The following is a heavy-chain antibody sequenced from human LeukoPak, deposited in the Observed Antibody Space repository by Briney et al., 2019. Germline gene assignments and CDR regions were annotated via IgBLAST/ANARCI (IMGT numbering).Heavy chain of an antibody. J-gene: IGHJ4*02. Sequence: PSETLSLTCTVSGGSISSYYWSWIRQPPGKGLEWIGYIYYSGSTNYNPSLKSRVTISVDTSKNQFSLKLSSVTAADTAVYYCASGDYDILTGYLISFDYWGQGTLVTVSS. CDR3: ASGDYDILTGYLISFDY. CDR1: GGSISSYY. V-gene: IGHV4-59*01. CDR2: IYYSGST. D-gene: IGHD3-9*01.